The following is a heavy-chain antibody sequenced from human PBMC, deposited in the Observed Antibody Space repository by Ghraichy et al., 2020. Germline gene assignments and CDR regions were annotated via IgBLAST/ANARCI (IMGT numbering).Heavy chain of an antibody. CDR1: GFTFSSYA. J-gene: IGHJ4*02. CDR2: ISGSGGST. D-gene: IGHD4-17*01. CDR3: AISTVTTWGAYSPFDY. V-gene: IGHV3-23*01. Sequence: GGSLRLSCAASGFTFSSYAMSWVRQAPGKGLEWVSAISGSGGSTYYADSVKGRFTISRDNSKNTLYLQMNSLRAEDTAVYYCAISTVTTWGAYSPFDYWGQGTLVTVSS.